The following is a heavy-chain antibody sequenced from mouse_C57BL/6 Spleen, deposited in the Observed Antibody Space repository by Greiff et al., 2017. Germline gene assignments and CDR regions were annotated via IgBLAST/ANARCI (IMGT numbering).Heavy chain of an antibody. D-gene: IGHD1-1*01. J-gene: IGHJ3*01. CDR1: GYAFSSSW. V-gene: IGHV1-82*01. CDR3: AREGVITTVVAPFAY. CDR2: IYPGDGDT. Sequence: QVQLKQSGPELVKPGASVKISCKASGYAFSSSWMNWVKQRPGKGLEWIGRIYPGDGDTNYNGKFKGKATLTADKSSSTAYMQLSSLTSEDSAVYFCAREGVITTVVAPFAYWGQGTLVTVSA.